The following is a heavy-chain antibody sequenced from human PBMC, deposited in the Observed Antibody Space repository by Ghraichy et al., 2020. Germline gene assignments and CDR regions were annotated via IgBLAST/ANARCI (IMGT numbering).Heavy chain of an antibody. J-gene: IGHJ4*02. CDR1: GFTFTNYW. V-gene: IGHV3-7*01. CDR3: ARGRNYDFLSYSDY. D-gene: IGHD3-3*01. Sequence: GGSLRLSCAASGFTFTNYWMSWVRQAPGKGLEWVANIKHDGSEKYYVDSVKGRFTISRDNAKNSLYLQMSSLRAEDTAVYYCARGRNYDFLSYSDYWGQGTLVTVSS. CDR2: IKHDGSEK.